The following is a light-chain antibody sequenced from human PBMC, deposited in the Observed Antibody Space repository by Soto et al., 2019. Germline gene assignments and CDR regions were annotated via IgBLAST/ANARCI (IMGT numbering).Light chain of an antibody. CDR3: QQRSNWPPSIT. V-gene: IGKV3-11*01. CDR1: QRVSSF. J-gene: IGKJ5*01. Sequence: EIVLTQSPVTLSLSPGERATLSCRASQRVSSFLAWYQQKPGQSPRLLIYDASNRATGIPARFSGSGSGTDFTLTISSLEPEDFAVYYCQQRSNWPPSITFGQGTRLDIK. CDR2: DAS.